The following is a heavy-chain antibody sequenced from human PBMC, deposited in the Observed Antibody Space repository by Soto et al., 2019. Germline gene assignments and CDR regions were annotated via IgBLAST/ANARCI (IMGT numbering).Heavy chain of an antibody. V-gene: IGHV4-34*01. CDR3: ARDKITGLFDY. J-gene: IGHJ4*02. CDR2: INDSGST. Sequence: QVQLQQWGAGLLKPSETLSLTCAVYGGSFSGYYWTWIRQPPGTGLEWIGEINDSGSTNYNPSLKSRVTITVDTSKIQFSLYLTSVTAADTAVYDCARDKITGLFDYWGQGTLVTVSS. CDR1: GGSFSGYY. D-gene: IGHD2-8*02.